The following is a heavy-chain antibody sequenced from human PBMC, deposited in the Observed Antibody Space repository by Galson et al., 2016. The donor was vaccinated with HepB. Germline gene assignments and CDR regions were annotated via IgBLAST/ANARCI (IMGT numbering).Heavy chain of an antibody. CDR1: GFTFSNFW. Sequence: SLRLSCAASGFTFSNFWMNWVRQAPGKGLEWVANIKQDGRETYYVDSVKGRFTISRDNAKSSVSLQMDSLRGDDTAVYYCARGKSLLTMPWNYGLDVWGKGTTVSVSS. D-gene: IGHD4/OR15-4a*01. CDR2: IKQDGRET. V-gene: IGHV3-7*01. CDR3: ARGKSLLTMPWNYGLDV. J-gene: IGHJ6*04.